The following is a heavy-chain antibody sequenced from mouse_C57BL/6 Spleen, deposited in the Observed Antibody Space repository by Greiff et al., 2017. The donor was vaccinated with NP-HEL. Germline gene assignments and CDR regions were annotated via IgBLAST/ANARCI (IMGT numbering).Heavy chain of an antibody. CDR3: ARGDGYYNYFDY. J-gene: IGHJ2*01. V-gene: IGHV1-47*01. Sequence: VKLMESGAELVKPGASVKMSCKASGYTFTTYPIEWMKQNHGKSLEWIGNFHPYNDDTKYNEKFKGKATLTVEKSSSTVYLELSRLTSDDSAVYYCARGDGYYNYFDYWGQGTTLTVSS. CDR2: FHPYNDDT. D-gene: IGHD2-3*01. CDR1: GYTFTTYP.